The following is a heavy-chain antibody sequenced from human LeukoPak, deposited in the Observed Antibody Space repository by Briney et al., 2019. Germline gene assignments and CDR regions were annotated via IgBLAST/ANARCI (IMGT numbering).Heavy chain of an antibody. Sequence: PGGSLRLSCEASGFTFKNYAMAWVRQAPGEGLEWVSGLSGSGAATFYADSVEGRFTISRDNSNNTLYLRLNSLRAEDTAIYFCAKDRWYDGESGYFDHWGRGTLVTVSS. CDR1: GFTFKNYA. J-gene: IGHJ4*02. D-gene: IGHD3-10*01. V-gene: IGHV3-23*01. CDR2: LSGSGAAT. CDR3: AKDRWYDGESGYFDH.